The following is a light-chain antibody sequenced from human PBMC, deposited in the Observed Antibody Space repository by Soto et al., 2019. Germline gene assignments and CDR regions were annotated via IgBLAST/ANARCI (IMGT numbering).Light chain of an antibody. CDR1: QSISSY. CDR2: GAS. CDR3: QHTLKWPPT. Sequence: IVLTQSPGTLSLSPGERATLSCRASQSISSYFAWYQQKGGQGPRLLIHGASSRATGIPDRFSGSGSGTDFTLTISRLEPEDFAVYYCQHTLKWPPTFGQGTKVDIK. J-gene: IGKJ1*01. V-gene: IGKV3-20*01.